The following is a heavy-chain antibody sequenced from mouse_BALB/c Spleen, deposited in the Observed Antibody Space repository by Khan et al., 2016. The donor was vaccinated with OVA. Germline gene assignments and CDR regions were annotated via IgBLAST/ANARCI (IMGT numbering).Heavy chain of an antibody. V-gene: IGHV3-2*02. J-gene: IGHJ2*01. D-gene: IGHD2-4*01. Sequence: EVQLQESGPGLVKPSQSLSLTCTVTGYSITSDYAWNWIRQFPGNKLEWMGFISYSGSTSYNPSLKSRISITRDTSKNQFFLQLNSVTTEDTATYYCARWDYDAPNYWGQGTTLIVSS. CDR1: GYSITSDYA. CDR2: ISYSGST. CDR3: ARWDYDAPNY.